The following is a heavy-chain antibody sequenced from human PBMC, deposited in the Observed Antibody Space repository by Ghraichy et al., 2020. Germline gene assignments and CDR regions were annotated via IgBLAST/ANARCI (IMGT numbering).Heavy chain of an antibody. V-gene: IGHV3-21*01. D-gene: IGHD3-10*01. CDR3: ARELRGVIPYYYYGMDV. Sequence: GSLNISCAASDFTFSTYSMNWVRQAPGKGLEWVSSISGSSNYIYYADSVKGRFTVSRDNAKNSLYLQMNSLRAEDTAVYYCARELRGVIPYYYYGMDVWGQGTTVTVSS. J-gene: IGHJ6*02. CDR1: DFTFSTYS. CDR2: ISGSSNYI.